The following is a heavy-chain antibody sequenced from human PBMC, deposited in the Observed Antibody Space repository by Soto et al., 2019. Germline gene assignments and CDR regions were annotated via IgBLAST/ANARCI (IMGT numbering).Heavy chain of an antibody. Sequence: SEPLSLTCTVSGGTIRSGVYYWCWISQHPGKGLQWIGYIYYSWSTSYNPSLKSRVTISVDTSKNQFSLKLSSVTAADTAVYYCARAPRGEQLVSTWFDPWGQGTLVTVSS. D-gene: IGHD6-6*01. V-gene: IGHV4-31*03. CDR3: ARAPRGEQLVSTWFDP. J-gene: IGHJ5*02. CDR1: GGTIRSGVYY. CDR2: IYYSWST.